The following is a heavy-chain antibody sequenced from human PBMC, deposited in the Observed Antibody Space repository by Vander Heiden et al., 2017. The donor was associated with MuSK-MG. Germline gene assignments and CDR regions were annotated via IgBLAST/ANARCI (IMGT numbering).Heavy chain of an antibody. CDR1: GFTFGDYA. V-gene: IGHV3-49*03. CDR3: TRRSYTRWFDP. D-gene: IGHD1-26*01. J-gene: IGHJ5*02. Sequence: EVQLVESGGGLVQPGRSLRLSCTASGFTFGDYAMSWFRQAPGKGLEWVGFIRSKAYGGTTEYAASVKGRFTISRDDSKSIAYLQMNSLKTEDTAVYYCTRRSYTRWFDPWCQGPLVTVSS. CDR2: IRSKAYGGTT.